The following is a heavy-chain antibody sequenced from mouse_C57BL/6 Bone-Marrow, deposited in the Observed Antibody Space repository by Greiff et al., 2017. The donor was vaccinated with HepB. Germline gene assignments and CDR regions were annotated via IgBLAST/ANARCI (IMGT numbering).Heavy chain of an antibody. CDR2: ISYDGSN. J-gene: IGHJ2*01. Sequence: EVKLQESGPGLVKPSQSLSLTCSVTGYSITSGYYWNWIRQFPGNKLEWMGYISYDGSNNYNPSLKNRISITRDTSKKQFFLKLNSVTTEDTATYYCARDYDYDPWGQGTTLTVSS. CDR1: GYSITSGYY. CDR3: ARDYDYDP. D-gene: IGHD2-4*01. V-gene: IGHV3-6*01.